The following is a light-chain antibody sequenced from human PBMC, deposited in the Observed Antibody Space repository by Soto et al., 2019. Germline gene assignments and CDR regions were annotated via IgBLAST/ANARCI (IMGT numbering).Light chain of an antibody. J-gene: IGKJ1*01. V-gene: IGKV1-5*01. CDR3: QEYNGYSRT. CDR1: QRISSW. CDR2: DAS. Sequence: DIQMTQSPSTLSASVGDRVTITCRASQRISSWLAWYQQKPGKAPKLLIYDASNLESGVPSRFSGSGSGTEFTLTISSLQPDDFATYYCQEYNGYSRTFGQGTKVDIK.